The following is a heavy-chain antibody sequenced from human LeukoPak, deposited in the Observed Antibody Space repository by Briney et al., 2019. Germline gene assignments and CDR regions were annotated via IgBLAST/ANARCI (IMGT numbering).Heavy chain of an antibody. J-gene: IGHJ5*02. Sequence: GESLKISCKGSGYSFTSYWIGWVRQMPGKGLEWMGIIYPGDSDTRYGPSFQGQVTISADKSISTAYLQWSSLKASDTAMYYCARLGNYCSSTSCYSAPWFDPWGQGTLVTVSS. CDR3: ARLGNYCSSTSCYSAPWFDP. CDR2: IYPGDSDT. CDR1: GYSFTSYW. D-gene: IGHD2-2*01. V-gene: IGHV5-51*01.